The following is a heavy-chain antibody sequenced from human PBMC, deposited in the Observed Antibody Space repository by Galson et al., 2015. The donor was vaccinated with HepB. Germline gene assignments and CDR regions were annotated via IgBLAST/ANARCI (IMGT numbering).Heavy chain of an antibody. CDR2: ISAYNGNT. CDR1: GYTFTNYG. CDR3: ARDYYYDSSGYRQYYYYGMDV. Sequence: SVKVSCKASGYTFTNYGISWVRQAPGQGLEWMGWISAYNGNTNYAQKLQGRVTTTTDTSTSTAYMELRSLRSDDTAVYYCARDYYYDSSGYRQYYYYGMDVWGQGTTVTVAS. J-gene: IGHJ6*02. V-gene: IGHV1-18*01. D-gene: IGHD3-22*01.